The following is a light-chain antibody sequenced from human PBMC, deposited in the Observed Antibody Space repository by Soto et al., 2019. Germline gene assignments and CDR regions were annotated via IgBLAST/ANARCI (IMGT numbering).Light chain of an antibody. CDR2: DAS. V-gene: IGKV3-11*01. J-gene: IGKJ5*01. CDR3: HQRSNWPPIT. CDR1: QSVSSY. Sequence: IVLTQSPATQSLSPGERATLPCRASQSVSSYLAWYQQKPGQAPRLLIYDASNRATGIPARFSGSGSGTDFTLTISSLEPEDFAVYYCHQRSNWPPITFGQGTRLEIK.